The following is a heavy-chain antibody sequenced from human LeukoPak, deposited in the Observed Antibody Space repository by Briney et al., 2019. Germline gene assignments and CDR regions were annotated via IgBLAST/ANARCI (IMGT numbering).Heavy chain of an antibody. CDR2: MNPNSGNT. CDR3: ARGTSAYCSGGNCNPYNWFDP. V-gene: IGHV1-8*03. Sequence: ASVKVSCKASGYTFTNYDINWVRQATGQGLEWMGWMNPNSGNTGYAQKFQGRVTITRNTPIITAYMELRSLRSEDTAVYYCARGTSAYCSGGNCNPYNWFDPWGQRTLVTVSS. CDR1: GYTFTNYD. D-gene: IGHD2-15*01. J-gene: IGHJ5*02.